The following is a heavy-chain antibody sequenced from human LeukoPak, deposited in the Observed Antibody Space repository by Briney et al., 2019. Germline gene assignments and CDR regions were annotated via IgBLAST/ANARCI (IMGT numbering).Heavy chain of an antibody. CDR1: GGSISNYF. CDR2: IYASGST. V-gene: IGHV4-4*07. Sequence: SETLSLACIVSGGSISNYFWSWIRQPAGKGPEWIGRIYASGSTDYNPSLKSRVTMSVDTSKNHFSLKLNSVTAADTAVYYCARETPVAGTDYWGQGTLVTVSS. CDR3: ARETPVAGTDY. D-gene: IGHD6-19*01. J-gene: IGHJ4*02.